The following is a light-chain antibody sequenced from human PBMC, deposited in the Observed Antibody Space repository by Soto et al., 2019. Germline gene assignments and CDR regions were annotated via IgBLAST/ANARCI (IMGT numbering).Light chain of an antibody. J-gene: IGLJ1*01. CDR3: SSYTRSSLSV. CDR1: SSDVGGYNY. Sequence: QSALTQPASVSGSPGQSITISCTGTSSDVGGYNYVSWYQKLPGKAPKLMIYDVSDRPSGVSNRFSGSKSGNTASLTISGLKAEDEADYYCSSYTRSSLSVFGTGTKVTXL. CDR2: DVS. V-gene: IGLV2-14*01.